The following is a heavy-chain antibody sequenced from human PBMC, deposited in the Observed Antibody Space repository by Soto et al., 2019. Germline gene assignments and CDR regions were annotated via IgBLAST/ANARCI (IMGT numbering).Heavy chain of an antibody. D-gene: IGHD3-10*01. CDR2: ISGYNGYT. CDR1: GYTFTSHS. Sequence: QVQLVQSGGEVKKPGASVKVSCKASGYTFTSHSISWVRRAPGEGLEWVGWISGYNGYTNYAQNFKGRVTMTTDASTSTAYMELRSLRPDDTAVYYCARVGYCYGSGSYLFDPWGQGTLVTVSS. J-gene: IGHJ5*02. CDR3: ARVGYCYGSGSYLFDP. V-gene: IGHV1-18*01.